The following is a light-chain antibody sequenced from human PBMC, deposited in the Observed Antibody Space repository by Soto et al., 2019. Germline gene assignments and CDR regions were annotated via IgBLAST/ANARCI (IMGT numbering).Light chain of an antibody. CDR1: SSDVGYYIF. V-gene: IGLV2-23*02. CDR3: CSYAGSNSWV. J-gene: IGLJ3*02. Sequence: QSALTQPASVSGSPGQSITISCTGSSSDVGYYIFVSWYQQHPGKAPKLMIYDVNNRPSGVSNRFSGSKSGDTASLTISGLQAADEADYYCCSYAGSNSWVFGGGTKLTVL. CDR2: DVN.